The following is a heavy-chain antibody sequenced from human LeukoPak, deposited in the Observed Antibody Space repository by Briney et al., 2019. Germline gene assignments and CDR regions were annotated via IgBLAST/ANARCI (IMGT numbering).Heavy chain of an antibody. CDR2: IKQDGSEK. D-gene: IGHD2-8*01. CDR3: ARGTEDIVLMVYDPPGY. V-gene: IGHV3-7*01. J-gene: IGHJ4*02. CDR1: GFTFSSRDW. Sequence: GGSLRLSCVASGFTFSSRDWMTWVRQAPGKGLEWVANIKQDGSEKNYVDSVKGRFTISRDNAKNSVDLQMNSLRAEDTAVYYCARGTEDIVLMVYDPPGYWGQGTLVTVSS.